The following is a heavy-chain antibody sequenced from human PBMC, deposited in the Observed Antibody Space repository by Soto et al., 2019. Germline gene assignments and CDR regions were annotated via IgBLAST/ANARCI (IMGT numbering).Heavy chain of an antibody. CDR3: ARAPQLVAPAATGFDS. D-gene: IGHD2-2*01. V-gene: IGHV3-48*02. CDR2: ISASTLTI. CDR1: GFPFSTYS. J-gene: IGHJ4*02. Sequence: PGGSLRLSXAASGFPFSTYSMSWVRQAPGKGLEWISYISASTLTIFYADSVKGRFTISRDTAQNSLYLQMNSLRDEDTAVYYCARAPQLVAPAATGFDSWGQGTLVTVSS.